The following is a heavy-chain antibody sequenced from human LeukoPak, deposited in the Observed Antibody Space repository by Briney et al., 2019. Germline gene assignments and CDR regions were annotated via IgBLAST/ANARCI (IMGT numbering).Heavy chain of an antibody. CDR3: AKGDSSGYYYNWFDP. D-gene: IGHD3-22*01. Sequence: GGSLRLSCAASGFTLSSYNMNWVRQAPGKGLEWVSSISSSGKYIYYADSVKGRFTISRDNAKNSLDLQMNSLRAEDMALYYCAKGDSSGYYYNWFDPWGQGTLVTVSS. CDR2: ISSSGKYI. CDR1: GFTLSSYN. V-gene: IGHV3-21*04. J-gene: IGHJ5*02.